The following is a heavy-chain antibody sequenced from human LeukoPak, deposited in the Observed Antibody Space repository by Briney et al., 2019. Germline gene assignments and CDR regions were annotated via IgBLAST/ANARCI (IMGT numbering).Heavy chain of an antibody. J-gene: IGHJ4*02. CDR1: GFSFSSYS. V-gene: IGHV3-21*06. CDR2: ISSSSSYI. CDR3: AKDRNPHLSSFDH. Sequence: PGGSLRLSCAASGFSFSSYSMNWVRLAPGKGLEWVSSISSSSSYIYYADSVKGRFTISRDNSKNTLYLQMNSLRPEDTAMYYCAKDRNPHLSSFDHWGQGTLVSVSS. D-gene: IGHD1-14*01.